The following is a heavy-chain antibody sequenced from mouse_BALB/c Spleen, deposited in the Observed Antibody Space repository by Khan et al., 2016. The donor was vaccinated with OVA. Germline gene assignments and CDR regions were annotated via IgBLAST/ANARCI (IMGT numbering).Heavy chain of an antibody. CDR1: GFTFSTYG. Sequence: DVMLVESGGDLVKPGGSLTLSCAASGFTFSTYGMSWVRQAPDKRLEWVATVSTGGSYTYYPDSVKGRFTISRATAKNTLYLHMNGLSTEDTAMFYSTRLAYYYDSEGCAYWGQGTLVTVSA. CDR3: TRLAYYYDSEGCAY. D-gene: IGHD1-1*01. V-gene: IGHV5-6*02. J-gene: IGHJ3*01. CDR2: VSTGGSYT.